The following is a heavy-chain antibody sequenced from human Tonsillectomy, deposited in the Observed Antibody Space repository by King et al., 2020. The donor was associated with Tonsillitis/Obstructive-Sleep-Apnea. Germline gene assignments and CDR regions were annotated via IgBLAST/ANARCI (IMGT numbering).Heavy chain of an antibody. CDR2: IYYSGST. J-gene: IGHJ3*02. CDR3: ARQSPCSSTSCYLWDAFDI. CDR1: GGSISSTSYY. Sequence: QLQESGPGLVKPSETLSLTCTVSGGSISSTSYYWGWIRQPPGKGLEWIGSIYYSGSTYYNPSLKSRVTISVDTSKNQFSLKLRSVTAADSAVYYCARQSPCSSTSCYLWDAFDIWGQGTMVTVSS. V-gene: IGHV4-39*01. D-gene: IGHD2-2*01.